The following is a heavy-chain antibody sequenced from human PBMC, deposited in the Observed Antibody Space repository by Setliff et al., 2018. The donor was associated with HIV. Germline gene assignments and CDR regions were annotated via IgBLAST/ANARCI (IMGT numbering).Heavy chain of an antibody. D-gene: IGHD1-7*01. CDR3: ARVRITGTTRWFDP. J-gene: IGHJ5*02. CDR2: FDPEDGET. V-gene: IGHV1-24*01. Sequence: ASVKVSCKVSGYTLTELSMYWVRQAPGKGPEWMGGFDPEDGETIYAQKFQGRVTITRDTSASTVYMEMNSLRAEDTAVYYCARVRITGTTRWFDPWGQGTLVTVSS. CDR1: GYTLTELS.